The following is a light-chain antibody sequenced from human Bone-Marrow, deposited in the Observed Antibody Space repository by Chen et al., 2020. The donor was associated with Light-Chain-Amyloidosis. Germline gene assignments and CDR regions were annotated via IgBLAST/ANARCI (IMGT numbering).Light chain of an antibody. Sequence: ETVLTQSPATLSLSPGERATLSCRASQSVSSYLAWYKQKPGQAPRLLIYDASNRATGIPARFSGSGSGTDFTLAISSLEPEDFAVYYCQQRSDWPPKFGQGTKLEIK. CDR3: QQRSDWPPK. CDR1: QSVSSY. CDR2: DAS. J-gene: IGKJ1*01. V-gene: IGKV3-11*01.